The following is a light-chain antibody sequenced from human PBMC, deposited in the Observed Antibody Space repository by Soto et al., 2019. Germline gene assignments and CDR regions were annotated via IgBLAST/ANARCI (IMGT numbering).Light chain of an antibody. Sequence: DIQLTQSPSSLSASVGDKVTITCRASQSIRSYLNWVQQKPGKAPKLLIYDASSLQTGVPSRFSGSGSGTEFTLTISSLQPEDFATYYCQHSYSPLWTFGQGTKVDIK. CDR1: QSIRSY. V-gene: IGKV1-39*01. CDR2: DAS. CDR3: QHSYSPLWT. J-gene: IGKJ1*01.